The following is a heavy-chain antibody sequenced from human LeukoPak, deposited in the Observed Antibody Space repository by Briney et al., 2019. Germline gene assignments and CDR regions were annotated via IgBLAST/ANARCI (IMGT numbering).Heavy chain of an antibody. Sequence: SETLSLTCTVSGGSISGYYWTWMRQPAGRGLEWIGRIYSSDSIYSNPSLESRVTISLDASNNQFSLKLTSVIAADTAVYYCARGTEMTIIAGHYSFDQWGRGTLVSVSS. D-gene: IGHD5-24*01. V-gene: IGHV4-4*07. CDR3: ARGTEMTIIAGHYSFDQ. CDR2: IYSSDSI. J-gene: IGHJ4*02. CDR1: GGSISGYY.